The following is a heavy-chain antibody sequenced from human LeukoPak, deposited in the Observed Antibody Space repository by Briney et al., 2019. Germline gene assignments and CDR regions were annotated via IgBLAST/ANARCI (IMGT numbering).Heavy chain of an antibody. D-gene: IGHD1-14*01. V-gene: IGHV3-23*01. J-gene: IGHJ4*02. CDR1: GFTLSSYA. Sequence: GGSLRLSCAASGFTLSSYAMSWVRQGPGKGLEWVSAISVSGNTYHADSVKGRFTISRDNSKSTLYLQMNSLRAADTALYYCAKPAKTDYADYWGQGTLVTVSS. CDR2: ISVSGNT. CDR3: AKPAKTDYADY.